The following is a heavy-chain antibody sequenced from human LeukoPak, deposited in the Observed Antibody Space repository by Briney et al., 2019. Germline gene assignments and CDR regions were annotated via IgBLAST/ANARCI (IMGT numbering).Heavy chain of an antibody. CDR1: GFRFSDYS. CDR2: IGTSSGNT. D-gene: IGHD5-24*01. Sequence: GSLRLSCAASGFRFSDYSMNWVRQAPGKGLEWISYIGTSSGNTNYADSVKGRFTISGDKAKNSLYLQMNSLRVEDTAVYYCARDYKYAFDNWGQGTLVTVSS. J-gene: IGHJ4*02. CDR3: ARDYKYAFDN. V-gene: IGHV3-48*01.